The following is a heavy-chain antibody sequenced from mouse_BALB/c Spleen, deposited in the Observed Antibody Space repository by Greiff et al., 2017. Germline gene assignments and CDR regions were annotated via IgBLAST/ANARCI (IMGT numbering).Heavy chain of an antibody. CDR2: IWGGGST. J-gene: IGHJ3*01. CDR3: ASPYGNYAWFAY. D-gene: IGHD2-1*01. Sequence: VKLMESGPGLVAPSQSLSITCTVSGFSLTDYGVSWIRQPPGKGLEWLGVIWGGGSTYYNSALKSRLSISKDNSKSQVVLKMNSLQTDDTAMYYCASPYGNYAWFAYWGQGTLVTVSA. CDR1: GFSLTDYG. V-gene: IGHV2-6-5*01.